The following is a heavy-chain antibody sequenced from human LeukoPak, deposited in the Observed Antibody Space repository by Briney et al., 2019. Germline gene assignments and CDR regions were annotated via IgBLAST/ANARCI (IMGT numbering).Heavy chain of an antibody. J-gene: IGHJ6*02. CDR1: GYTFTGYY. V-gene: IGHV1-2*02. CDR2: INPNSART. D-gene: IGHD3-22*01. Sequence: GASVKVSCKASGYTFTGYYMHWVRQAPGQGLEWMGWINPNSARTNYAQKFQGRVTMTRDTSISTAYMELSRLRSDGTAVYYCARDPGFDYDSSGPDYYYYGMDVWGQGTTVTVSS. CDR3: ARDPGFDYDSSGPDYYYYGMDV.